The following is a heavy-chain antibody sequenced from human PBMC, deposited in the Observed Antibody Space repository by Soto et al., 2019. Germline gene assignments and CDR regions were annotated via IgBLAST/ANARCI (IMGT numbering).Heavy chain of an antibody. CDR2: INHSGST. CDR1: GGSFSGYY. D-gene: IGHD3-3*01. CDR3: ARGRVDPHYYYYYGMDV. Sequence: SETLSLTCAVYGGSFSGYYWSWIRQPPGKGLEWIGEINHSGSTNYNPSLKSRVTISVDTSKNQFSLKLSSVTAADTAVYYCARGRVDPHYYYYYGMDVWGQGTTVTVSS. V-gene: IGHV4-34*01. J-gene: IGHJ6*02.